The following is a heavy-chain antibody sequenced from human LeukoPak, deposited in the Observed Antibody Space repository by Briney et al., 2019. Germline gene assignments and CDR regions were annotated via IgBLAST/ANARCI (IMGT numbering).Heavy chain of an antibody. V-gene: IGHV4-61*01. D-gene: IGHD3-10*01. CDR2: IYYSGST. J-gene: IGHJ5*02. Sequence: PSETLSLTCSVSGGSVRSGSYYWSWIRQPPGKGLEWIGYIYYSGSTSYIPFLKSRVTISVDTSKNQFSLRLSSVTAADTAVYYCARGFSHYYGSGPNYFDPWGQGTLVTVSS. CDR3: ARGFSHYYGSGPNYFDP. CDR1: GGSVRSGSYY.